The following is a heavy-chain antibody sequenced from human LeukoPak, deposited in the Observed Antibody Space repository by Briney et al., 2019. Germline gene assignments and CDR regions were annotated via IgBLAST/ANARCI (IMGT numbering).Heavy chain of an antibody. V-gene: IGHV4-59*01. CDR2: VYFSGST. Sequence: PSETLSLTCTVSGDSIYGYYWSWIRQPPGKGLEWIGYVYFSGSTTYNPSLKSRIHISINTSKNQFSLKLDSVTPADTAVYYCARAGAAPGSEIDHWSKGNLVTVSS. CDR3: ARAGAAPGSEIDH. J-gene: IGHJ4*02. D-gene: IGHD6-25*01. CDR1: GDSIYGYY.